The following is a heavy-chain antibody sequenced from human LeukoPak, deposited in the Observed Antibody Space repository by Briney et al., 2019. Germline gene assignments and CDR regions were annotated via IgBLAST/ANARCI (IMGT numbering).Heavy chain of an antibody. D-gene: IGHD3-10*01. CDR3: AKDSDFGGFDY. CDR2: ISGSGGST. Sequence: GGSLRLSSAASGFSFSNAGMSWVRQAPGKGLEWVSAISGSGGSTYYADSVKGRFTISRDNSKNTLYLQMNSLRAEDTAVYYCAKDSDFGGFDYWGQGTLVTVSS. V-gene: IGHV3-23*01. J-gene: IGHJ4*02. CDR1: GFSFSNAG.